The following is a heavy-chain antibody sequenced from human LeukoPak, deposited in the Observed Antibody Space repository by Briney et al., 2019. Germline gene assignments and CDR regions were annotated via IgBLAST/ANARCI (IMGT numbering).Heavy chain of an antibody. CDR2: IKSSGSNT. J-gene: IGHJ4*02. CDR1: GYTFTSYY. CDR3: GREYPGTAPDY. V-gene: IGHV1-46*01. Sequence: ASVKVSCKASGYTFTSYYMHWVRQAPGQGLEWMGIIKSSGSNTIYAQKFQGRVTMTRDTSTYTVYMELSSLKSEDTAVYYCGREYPGTAPDYWGQGTLVTVSS.